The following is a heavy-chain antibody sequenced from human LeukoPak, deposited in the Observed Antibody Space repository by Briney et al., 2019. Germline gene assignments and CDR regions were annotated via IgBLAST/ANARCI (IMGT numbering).Heavy chain of an antibody. J-gene: IGHJ5*01. CDR3: ARNNRAMDS. CDR2: IYHSGST. CDR1: GGSISSGGYY. Sequence: SQTVSLTCTVSGGSISSGGYYWGWIRQPPGKGLEWIGSIYHSGSTYYNPSPKSRVTISVDTSKNQFSLKLSSVTAADTAVYYCARNNRAMDSWGQGTLVTVSS. D-gene: IGHD2-2*01. V-gene: IGHV4-39*07.